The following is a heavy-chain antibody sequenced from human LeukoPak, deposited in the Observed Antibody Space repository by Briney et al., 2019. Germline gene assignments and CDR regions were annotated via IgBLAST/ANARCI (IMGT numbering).Heavy chain of an antibody. Sequence: GGSLRLSCAASGFTFSSYDMHWVRQATGKGLEWVSAIGTAGDTYYPGSVKGRFTISRENAKNSLYLQMNSLRAGDTAVYYCAKDPGGLRYFDWPGGFDYWGQGTLVTVSS. CDR3: AKDPGGLRYFDWPGGFDY. CDR1: GFTFSSYD. D-gene: IGHD3-9*01. V-gene: IGHV3-13*01. CDR2: IGTAGDT. J-gene: IGHJ4*02.